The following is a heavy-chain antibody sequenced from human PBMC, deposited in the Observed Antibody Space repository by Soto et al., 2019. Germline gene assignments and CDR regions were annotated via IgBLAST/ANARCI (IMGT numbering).Heavy chain of an antibody. Sequence: GGSLRLSCAASGFTLSRHAMSWVRQAPGKGLEWVSSISGSGDGTYYGDSVKGRFTISRDSSSSTLYLEMNNLRGEDTAVYFCTKSRRGILMVYGFGGMDVWGQGPKMTV. CDR2: ISGSGDGT. CDR1: GFTLSRHA. J-gene: IGHJ6*02. CDR3: TKSRRGILMVYGFGGMDV. D-gene: IGHD2-8*01. V-gene: IGHV3-23*01.